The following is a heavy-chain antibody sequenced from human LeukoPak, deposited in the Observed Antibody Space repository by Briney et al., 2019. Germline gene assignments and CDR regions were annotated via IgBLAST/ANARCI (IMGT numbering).Heavy chain of an antibody. V-gene: IGHV3-21*01. CDR2: ISSSSSYI. CDR3: ARDGTSGDFDY. J-gene: IGHJ4*02. Sequence: PGGSLRLSCAASGFTFNNYNMNWVRQAPGKGLEWVSSISSSSSYIYYADSVKGRFTISRDNAKNSLYLQMNSLRAEDTTVYYCARDGTSGDFDYWGQGILVTVSS. CDR1: GFTFNNYN. D-gene: IGHD3-10*01.